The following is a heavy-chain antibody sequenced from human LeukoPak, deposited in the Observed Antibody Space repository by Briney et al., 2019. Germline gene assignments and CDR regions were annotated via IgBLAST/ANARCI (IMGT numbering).Heavy chain of an antibody. D-gene: IGHD3-9*01. J-gene: IGHJ6*02. CDR2: ISDSGGNS. V-gene: IGHV3-23*01. CDR1: GFTFSSYA. Sequence: PGGSLRLSCAASGFTFSSYAMSWVRQAPEKGLEWVSGISDSGGNSYYAGSVKGRFTISRDNPKKTLYLQMNGLRDEDTAVYYCARDWLLYGMDVWGQGTAVTVSS. CDR3: ARDWLLYGMDV.